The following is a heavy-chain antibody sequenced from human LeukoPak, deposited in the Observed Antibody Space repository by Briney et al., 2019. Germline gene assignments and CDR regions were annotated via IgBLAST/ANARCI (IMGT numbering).Heavy chain of an antibody. J-gene: IGHJ6*02. V-gene: IGHV4-39*01. D-gene: IGHD3-9*01. Sequence: SETLSLTCSVSGASISSYYWSWIRQPPGKGLEWIGSIYYSGSTYYNPSLKSRVTISVDTSKNQFSLKLSSVTAADTAVYYCARQGRQHYDIDHAVNGMDVWGQGTTVTVSS. CDR3: ARQGRQHYDIDHAVNGMDV. CDR2: IYYSGST. CDR1: GASISSYY.